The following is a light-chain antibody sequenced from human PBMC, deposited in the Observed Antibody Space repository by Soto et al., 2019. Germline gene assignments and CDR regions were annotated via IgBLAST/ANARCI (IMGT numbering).Light chain of an antibody. CDR3: QTWGTGVVV. Sequence: QSVLTQTPSASASLGASVKLTCTLSSGHSSYAIAWHQQQPEKGPRYLMKLNSDGSHSKGDGSPDRFSGSSSGAERYLTISRLQSEDEADYYCQTWGTGVVVFGGGTKLTVL. J-gene: IGLJ2*01. CDR2: LNSDGSH. V-gene: IGLV4-69*01. CDR1: SGHSSYA.